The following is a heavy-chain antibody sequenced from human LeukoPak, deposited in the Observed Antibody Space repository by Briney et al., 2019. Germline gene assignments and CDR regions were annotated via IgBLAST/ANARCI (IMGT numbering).Heavy chain of an antibody. Sequence: SETLSLTCTVSGGSISSYYWSWIRQPAGKGLEWIGRIYTSGSTNYNPSLKSRVTMSVDTSKNQFSLKLSSVTAADTAVYYCARETSYDFWSGLYYFDYWGQGTLVTVSS. V-gene: IGHV4-4*07. CDR2: IYTSGST. CDR3: ARETSYDFWSGLYYFDY. CDR1: GGSISSYY. D-gene: IGHD3-3*01. J-gene: IGHJ4*02.